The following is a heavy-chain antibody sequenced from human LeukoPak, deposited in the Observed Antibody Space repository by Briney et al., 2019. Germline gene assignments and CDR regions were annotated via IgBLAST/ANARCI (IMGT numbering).Heavy chain of an antibody. Sequence: PGGSLRLSCAASGFTFSSYTMNWVRQAPGKGLEWVSSISTSSSYIYYADSVKGRFTISRDNAKNSLILQMNSLRAEDTAVYYCARDAIGTTTYDSYFDNWGQGTLVTVSS. CDR3: ARDAIGTTTYDSYFDN. CDR1: GFTFSSYT. J-gene: IGHJ4*02. D-gene: IGHD1-26*01. V-gene: IGHV3-21*01. CDR2: ISTSSSYI.